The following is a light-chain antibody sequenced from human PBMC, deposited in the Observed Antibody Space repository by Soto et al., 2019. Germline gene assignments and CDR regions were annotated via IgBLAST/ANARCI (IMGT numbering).Light chain of an antibody. CDR2: LEGSGSY. J-gene: IGLJ2*01. CDR3: ETWDTNVVV. Sequence: QLVLTQSSSASASLGSSVKLTCTLSSGHSTYIFAWHQQQPGKAPRYLMKLEGSGSYNKGSGIPDRFSGSSSGADRYLTISNLQFEDEADYYCETWDTNVVVFGGGTKLTVL. CDR1: SGHSTYI. V-gene: IGLV4-60*02.